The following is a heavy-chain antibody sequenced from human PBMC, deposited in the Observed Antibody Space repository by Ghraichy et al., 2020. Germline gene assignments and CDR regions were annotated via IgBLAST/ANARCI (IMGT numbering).Heavy chain of an antibody. J-gene: IGHJ4*02. CDR3: ARSPTQYYYDSSGYYLDH. D-gene: IGHD3-22*01. Sequence: LSLTCAVSGFTFSFFWMSWVRQAPGKGLEWLANIRQDRAEMNNAASVKGRFTISSDNAKHSLYLQMDRVRAEDTAVYYWARSPTQYYYDSSGYYLDHCGQGTLVSVSS. CDR2: IRQDRAEM. V-gene: IGHV3-7*03. CDR1: GFTFSFFW.